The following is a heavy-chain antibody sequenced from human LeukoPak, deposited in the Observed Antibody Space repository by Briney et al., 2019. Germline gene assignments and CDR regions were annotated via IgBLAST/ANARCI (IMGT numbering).Heavy chain of an antibody. CDR3: ARASYYYESTGYFPPFDY. D-gene: IGHD3-22*01. J-gene: IGHJ4*02. CDR1: GFTFDDYG. Sequence: PGGSLRLSCAASGFTFDDYGFNWVRQAPGRGLEWVSGINWNGGSTGYADSVKGRFTISRDNANNSLYLQMNSLRAEDTAFYFCARASYYYESTGYFPPFDYWGRGTLVTASS. CDR2: INWNGGST. V-gene: IGHV3-20*04.